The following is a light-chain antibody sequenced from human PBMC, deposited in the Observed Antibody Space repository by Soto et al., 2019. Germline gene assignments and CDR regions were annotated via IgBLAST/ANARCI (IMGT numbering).Light chain of an antibody. CDR1: SSDVGTYNH. CDR2: EVS. J-gene: IGLJ1*01. CDR3: ASYAGSNNYV. V-gene: IGLV2-8*01. Sequence: QSALTQPPSASGSPGQSVTLSCTGTSSDVGTYNHVSWYQQHPGKAPKLMIYEVSKRPSGVPDRFSGSKSGSTASLTVAGLQVEDEADYYCASYAGSNNYVFGTGTKLTVL.